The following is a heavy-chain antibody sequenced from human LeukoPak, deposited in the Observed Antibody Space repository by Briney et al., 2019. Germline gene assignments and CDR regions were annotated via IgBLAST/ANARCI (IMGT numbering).Heavy chain of an antibody. J-gene: IGHJ3*02. D-gene: IGHD3-10*01. V-gene: IGHV1-2*02. CDR3: GVNRPGKALDI. CDR1: GYTFTNYF. Sequence: AAVKVSCKASGYTFTNYFIHWVRQAPGQGLEWMAWSGPNSGDRRYSEKFQGRVTVTRDTSISTAFMQLSRLRSDDTAVYYCGVNRPGKALDIWGHGTMFTVSS. CDR2: SGPNSGDR.